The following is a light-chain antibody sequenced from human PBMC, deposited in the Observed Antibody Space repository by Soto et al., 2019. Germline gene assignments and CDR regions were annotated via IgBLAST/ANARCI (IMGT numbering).Light chain of an antibody. Sequence: SYELTQPPSVSVAPGKTARITCGGNNIGSKSVHWYQQKLGQAPVLVIYYDSDRPSGIPERFSGSNSGNTATLTISRVEAGDEADYYCQVWDSSSDRDVVFGGGTQLTVL. CDR2: YDS. J-gene: IGLJ2*01. CDR3: QVWDSSSDRDVV. V-gene: IGLV3-21*04. CDR1: NIGSKS.